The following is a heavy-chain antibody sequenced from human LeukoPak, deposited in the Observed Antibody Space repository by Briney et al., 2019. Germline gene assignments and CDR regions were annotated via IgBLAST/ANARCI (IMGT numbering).Heavy chain of an antibody. CDR1: GGSISSYY. V-gene: IGHV4-4*07. CDR2: IYTSGST. CDR3: ARDISDYGDDYWFDP. J-gene: IGHJ5*02. D-gene: IGHD4-17*01. Sequence: SETLSLTCTVSGGSISSYYWSWIRQPAGKGLEWIGRIYTSGSTNYNPSLKSRVTMSVDTSKNQFSLKLSSVTAADTAAYYCARDISDYGDDYWFDPWGQGTLVTVSS.